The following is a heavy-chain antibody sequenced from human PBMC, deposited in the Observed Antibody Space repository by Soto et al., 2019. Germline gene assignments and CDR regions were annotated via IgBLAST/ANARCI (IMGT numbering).Heavy chain of an antibody. V-gene: IGHV4-4*02. D-gene: IGHD3-22*01. J-gene: IGHJ4*02. CDR3: ARDSYYASRGGGSYFDH. Sequence: QVQLQESGPGLVKPSGTLSLTCAVSGDSVSSRHWWSWVRQSPGKGLEWIGEVHHGGTTKYNPSLRSRATISIGESKNQLALNLTSVTAADTAVYYCARDSYYASRGGGSYFDHWGQGTLVTVSS. CDR2: VHHGGTT. CDR1: GDSVSSRHW.